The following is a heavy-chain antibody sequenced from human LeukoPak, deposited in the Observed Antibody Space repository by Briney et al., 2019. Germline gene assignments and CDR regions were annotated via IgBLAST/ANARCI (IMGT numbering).Heavy chain of an antibody. CDR2: INPSGGST. D-gene: IGHD3-10*01. Sequence: ASVRVSCKASGYTFTSYYMHWVRQAPGQGLEWMGIINPSGGSTSYAQKFQGRVTMTRDTPTSTVYMELSSLRSEDTAVYYCARDLVTMVRGVTINYGMDVWGQGTTVTVSS. V-gene: IGHV1-46*01. J-gene: IGHJ6*02. CDR1: GYTFTSYY. CDR3: ARDLVTMVRGVTINYGMDV.